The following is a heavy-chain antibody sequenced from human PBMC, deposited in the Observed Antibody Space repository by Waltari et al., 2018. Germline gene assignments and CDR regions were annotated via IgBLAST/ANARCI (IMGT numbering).Heavy chain of an antibody. V-gene: IGHV4-39*01. J-gene: IGHJ4*02. CDR3: VGQYSSGWYFDY. Sequence: QLQLQESGPGLVKPSETLSLTCTVSGGSISSSSYYWGWIRQPPGKGLEWIGSIYYSGSTYYKPSLKSRVTISVDTSKNQFSLKLSSVTAADTAVYYCVGQYSSGWYFDYWGQGTLVTVSS. CDR2: IYYSGST. CDR1: GGSISSSSYY. D-gene: IGHD6-19*01.